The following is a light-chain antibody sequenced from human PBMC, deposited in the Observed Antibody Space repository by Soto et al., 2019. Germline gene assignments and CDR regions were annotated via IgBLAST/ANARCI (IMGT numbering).Light chain of an antibody. CDR3: QQYAGSPRT. V-gene: IGKV3-20*01. CDR2: GAS. Sequence: EIVVTQSPGTLSLAPRERATLSCRASQSVSNNYLAWYQHRPGQAPRLLIYGASTRAPGIPDRFSGSGSGTDCTLTISRLEPEDFAMYYCQQYAGSPRTFGQGTQVEV. J-gene: IGKJ1*01. CDR1: QSVSNNY.